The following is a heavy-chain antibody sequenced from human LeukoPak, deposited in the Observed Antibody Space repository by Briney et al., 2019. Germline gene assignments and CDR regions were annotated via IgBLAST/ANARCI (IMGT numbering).Heavy chain of an antibody. D-gene: IGHD2-2*01. Sequence: SETLSLTCTVSGGSISSYYWSWIRQPAGKGLEWIGRIYTSGSTNYNPSLKSRVTMSVDTSKNQFSLKLSSVTAADTAVYYCASELVPAAMNDYWGQGTLVTVSS. CDR3: ASELVPAAMNDY. CDR1: GGSISSYY. CDR2: IYTSGST. J-gene: IGHJ4*02. V-gene: IGHV4-4*07.